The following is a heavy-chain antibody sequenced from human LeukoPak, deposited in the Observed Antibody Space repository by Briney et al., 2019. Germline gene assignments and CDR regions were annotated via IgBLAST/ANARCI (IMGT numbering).Heavy chain of an antibody. CDR1: GYTFTGFY. V-gene: IGHV1-2*02. CDR2: INPNSGGT. J-gene: IGHJ4*02. CDR3: ARMPKFSGDKISHPFDY. D-gene: IGHD5-12*01. Sequence: ASVKVSCKASGYTFTGFYMHWVRQAPGQGLEWMGWINPNSGGTNYAQKFPGRVTMTRDTSISTAYMELSRLRSDDTAVYYCARMPKFSGDKISHPFDYWGQGTLVSVSS.